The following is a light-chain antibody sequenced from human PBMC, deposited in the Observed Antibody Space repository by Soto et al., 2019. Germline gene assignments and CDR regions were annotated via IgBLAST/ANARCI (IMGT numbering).Light chain of an antibody. V-gene: IGKV1-9*01. CDR3: QQLNSYPLT. J-gene: IGKJ4*01. Sequence: DVQLTQSPSFLSASVGDRVTITCRASHDISSYLAWYQQKLGKAPKFLVYAASTLQSGVTSRFSGRGSGTEFTLTISSLQPEDFATYYCQQLNSYPLTFGGGTKVEIK. CDR1: HDISSY. CDR2: AAS.